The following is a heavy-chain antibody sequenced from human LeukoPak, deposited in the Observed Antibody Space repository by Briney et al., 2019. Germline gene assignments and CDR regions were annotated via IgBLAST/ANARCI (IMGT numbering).Heavy chain of an antibody. V-gene: IGHV4-34*01. CDR2: INHSGST. D-gene: IGHD4-23*01. CDR1: GGSFSGYY. Sequence: SETLSLTCAVYGGSFSGYYWSWIRQPPGKGLEWIGEINHSGSTNYNPSLKGRVTISVDTSKNQFSLKLSSVTAADTAVYYCASLTTVVTPGDYWGQGTLVTVSS. J-gene: IGHJ4*02. CDR3: ASLTTVVTPGDY.